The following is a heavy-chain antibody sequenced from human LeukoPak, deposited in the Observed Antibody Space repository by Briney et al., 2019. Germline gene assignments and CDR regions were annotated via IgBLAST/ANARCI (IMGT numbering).Heavy chain of an antibody. CDR3: ARVIVGATPYYYYYMDV. CDR1: GYTFTSYD. J-gene: IGHJ6*03. Sequence: GASVKVSCKASGYTFTSYDINWVRQATGQGLEWMGWMNPNGGNTGYAQKFQGRVTITRNTSISTAYMELSSLRSEDTAVYYCARVIVGATPYYYYYMDVWGKGTTVTVSS. V-gene: IGHV1-8*03. CDR2: MNPNGGNT. D-gene: IGHD1-26*01.